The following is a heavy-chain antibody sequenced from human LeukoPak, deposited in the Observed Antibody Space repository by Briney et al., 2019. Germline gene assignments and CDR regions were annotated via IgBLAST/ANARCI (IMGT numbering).Heavy chain of an antibody. Sequence: ASVKVSCKPSGYPFTGYYIHWVRQAPGQGLEWMGWINPNSGGTNYAQKFQGRVTMTRDTSISTAYMELSSLKSDDTAVYYCARPGGLVVITPLDYWGQGTLVIVSS. V-gene: IGHV1-2*02. CDR3: ARPGGLVVITPLDY. D-gene: IGHD3-22*01. CDR2: INPNSGGT. CDR1: GYPFTGYY. J-gene: IGHJ4*02.